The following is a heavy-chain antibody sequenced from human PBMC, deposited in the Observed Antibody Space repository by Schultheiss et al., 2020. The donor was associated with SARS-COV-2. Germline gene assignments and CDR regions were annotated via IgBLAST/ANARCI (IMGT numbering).Heavy chain of an antibody. Sequence: GESLKISCAASGFTFSDYYMSWIRQAPGKGLEWVSYISSSGSTTYYADSVKGRFTISRDNAKNSLYLHMNSLRAEDTAVYYCAREVCSSTSCYVDDYYGMDVWGQGTTVTVSS. CDR1: GFTFSDYY. D-gene: IGHD2-2*01. J-gene: IGHJ6*02. CDR3: AREVCSSTSCYVDDYYGMDV. V-gene: IGHV3-11*04. CDR2: ISSSGSTT.